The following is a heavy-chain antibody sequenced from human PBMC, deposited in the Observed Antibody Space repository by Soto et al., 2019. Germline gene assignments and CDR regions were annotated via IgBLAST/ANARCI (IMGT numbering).Heavy chain of an antibody. D-gene: IGHD3-10*01. CDR2: IIPIFGTA. CDR1: GGTFSSYS. J-gene: IGHJ6*02. CDR3: ARDGSITMVRGVNYYYYGMDV. Sequence: SVKVSCKASGGTFSSYSISWVRQAPGQGLEWMGGIIPIFGTANYAQKFQGRVTITADESTSTAYMELSSLRSEDTAVYYCARDGSITMVRGVNYYYYGMDVWGQGTTVTVSS. V-gene: IGHV1-69*13.